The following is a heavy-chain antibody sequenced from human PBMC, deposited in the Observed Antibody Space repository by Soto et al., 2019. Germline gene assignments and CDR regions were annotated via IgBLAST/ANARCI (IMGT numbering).Heavy chain of an antibody. J-gene: IGHJ5*02. D-gene: IGHD4-4*01. CDR2: INHSGST. CDR1: GGSFSGYY. CDR3: ARLDYSKKIDP. V-gene: IGHV4-34*01. Sequence: PSETLSLTCAVYGGSFSGYYWSWIRQPPGKGLEWIGEINHSGSTNYNPSLKSRVTISVDTSKNQFSLKLSSVTAADTAVNYCARLDYSKKIDPWGQGTLVTVSS.